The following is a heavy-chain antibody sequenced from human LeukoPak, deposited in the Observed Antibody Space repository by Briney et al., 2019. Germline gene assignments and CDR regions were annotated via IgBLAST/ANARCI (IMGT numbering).Heavy chain of an antibody. D-gene: IGHD3-16*02. CDR1: GFTLSSYS. CDR2: I. Sequence: GRSRRPSCAVSGFTLSSYSMNWVRQAPGRGLEWVSSIYYAVSVKGRITISRHNAKNSLYLQMNSLRAEDTAVYYCARVPAGVIGMKDAFDIWGQGTMVTVSS. V-gene: IGHV3-21*01. CDR3: ARVPAGVIGMKDAFDI. J-gene: IGHJ3*02.